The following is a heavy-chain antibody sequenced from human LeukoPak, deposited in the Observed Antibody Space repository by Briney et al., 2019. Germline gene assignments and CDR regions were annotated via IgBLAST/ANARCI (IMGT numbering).Heavy chain of an antibody. Sequence: GASVKVSCKASGYTFTSYGISWVRQAPGQGLEWMGGIIPIFGTANYAQKFQGRVTITADESTSTAYMELSSLRSEDTAVYYCASLAEGYGDYYYYYMDVWGKGTTVTVSS. CDR2: IIPIFGTA. D-gene: IGHD4-17*01. CDR1: GYTFTSYG. J-gene: IGHJ6*03. CDR3: ASLAEGYGDYYYYYMDV. V-gene: IGHV1-69*13.